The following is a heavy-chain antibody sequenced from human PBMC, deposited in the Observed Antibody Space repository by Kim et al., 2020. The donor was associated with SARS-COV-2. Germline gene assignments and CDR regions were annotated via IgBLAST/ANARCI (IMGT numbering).Heavy chain of an antibody. J-gene: IGHJ4*02. CDR3: AKDLVGEGIAVAGVDY. D-gene: IGHD6-19*01. V-gene: IGHV3-23*01. Sequence: VKGRFTISRDNSKNTLYLQMNSLRAEDTAVYYCAKDLVGEGIAVAGVDYWGQGTLVTVSS.